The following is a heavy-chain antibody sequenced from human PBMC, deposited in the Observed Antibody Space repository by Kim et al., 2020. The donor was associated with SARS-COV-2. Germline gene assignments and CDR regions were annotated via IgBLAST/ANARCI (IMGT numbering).Heavy chain of an antibody. Sequence: SETLSLTCTVSGGSISSSSYYWGWIRQPPGKGLEWIGSIYYSGSTYYNPSLKSRVTISVDTSKNQFSLKLSSVTAADTAVYYCARLLARYFDWFFDPWGQGTLVTVSS. J-gene: IGHJ5*02. D-gene: IGHD3-9*01. CDR3: ARLLARYFDWFFDP. CDR2: IYYSGST. V-gene: IGHV4-39*01. CDR1: GGSISSSSYY.